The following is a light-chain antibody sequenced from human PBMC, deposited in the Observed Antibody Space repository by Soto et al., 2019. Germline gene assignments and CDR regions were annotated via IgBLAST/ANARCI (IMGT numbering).Light chain of an antibody. V-gene: IGLV2-14*01. CDR2: DVS. CDR3: SSYTSSSTYVI. J-gene: IGLJ2*01. CDR1: SSDVGSYNY. Sequence: QSALTQPASVSGSPGQSITISCTGTSSDVGSYNYVSWYQQYPGKAPKLMISDVSNRPSGVSNRFSGSKSGNTASLTISGLQAEDEADYYCSSYTSSSTYVIFGGGTKVTVL.